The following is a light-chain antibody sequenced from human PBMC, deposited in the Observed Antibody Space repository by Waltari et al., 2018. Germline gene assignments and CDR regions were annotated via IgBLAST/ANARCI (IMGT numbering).Light chain of an antibody. CDR3: QQYYSTPRRT. V-gene: IGKV4-1*01. CDR1: LSVLYSSNNKNY. CDR2: WAS. Sequence: DIVMTQSPDSLAVSLGERATINCKSSLSVLYSSNNKNYLAWYQQNPGQPPKLLISWASTRESGVPDRVSGSGSGTDFTLTISSLQAEDVAVYYCQQYYSTPRRTFGQGTKLEIK. J-gene: IGKJ2*02.